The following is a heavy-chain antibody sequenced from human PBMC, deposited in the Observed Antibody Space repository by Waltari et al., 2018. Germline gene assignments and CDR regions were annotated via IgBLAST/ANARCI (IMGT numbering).Heavy chain of an antibody. J-gene: IGHJ6*02. CDR2: IEPGDPDT. Sequence: EVQLVQSGAEVKKPGESLKISCKDSGYSFTSYWIGWVRQMPGKGLEWRGVIEPGDPDTRYSPSFQGQVTSSADKSISTAYLQWSSLKASDTAMYYCARRRNYPGGAMDVWGQGTTVTVSS. CDR1: GYSFTSYW. V-gene: IGHV5-51*01. D-gene: IGHD4-4*01. CDR3: ARRRNYPGGAMDV.